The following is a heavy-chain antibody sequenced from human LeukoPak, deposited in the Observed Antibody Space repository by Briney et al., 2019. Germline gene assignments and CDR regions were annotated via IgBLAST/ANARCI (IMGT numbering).Heavy chain of an antibody. J-gene: IGHJ6*03. D-gene: IGHD1-14*01. Sequence: SETLSLTCTVSGDSISSDYWSWIRQPPGPGLDWIGYISYSGSTNYNPSLKRRVTMSIATSKNQFSLRLSSVTAADTAVYYCARLEPNSYSYYMDVWGKGTTVTVSS. V-gene: IGHV4-59*01. CDR2: ISYSGST. CDR1: GDSISSDY. CDR3: ARLEPNSYSYYMDV.